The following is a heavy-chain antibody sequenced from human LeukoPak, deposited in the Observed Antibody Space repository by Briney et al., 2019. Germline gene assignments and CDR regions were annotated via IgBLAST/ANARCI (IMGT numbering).Heavy chain of an antibody. D-gene: IGHD3-16*02. V-gene: IGHV3-7*01. CDR2: IKEDGSEK. CDR1: GFTFSSYG. Sequence: PGGSLRLSCAASGFTFSSYGMHWVRQAPGKGLEWVANIKEDGSEKYYVESVKGRFTISRDNAKNSLYLQMSSLRAEDTAVYYCARGVIIRGRLDPWGQGTLVTVSS. CDR3: ARGVIIRGRLDP. J-gene: IGHJ5*02.